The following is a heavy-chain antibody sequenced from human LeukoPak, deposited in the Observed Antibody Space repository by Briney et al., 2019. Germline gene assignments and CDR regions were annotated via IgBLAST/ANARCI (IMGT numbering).Heavy chain of an antibody. V-gene: IGHV1-18*04. CDR2: ISAYNGNT. CDR3: ARSPYYDILTGYYFFDY. Sequence: ASVKVSCKASGYTFTSYGNSWVRQAPGQGLEWMGWISAYNGNTNYAQKLQGRVTMTTDTSTSTAYMELRSLRSDDTAVYYCARSPYYDILTGYYFFDYWGQGTLVTVSS. CDR1: GYTFTSYG. D-gene: IGHD3-9*01. J-gene: IGHJ4*02.